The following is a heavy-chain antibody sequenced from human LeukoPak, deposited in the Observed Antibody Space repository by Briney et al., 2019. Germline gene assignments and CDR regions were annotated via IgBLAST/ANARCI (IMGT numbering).Heavy chain of an antibody. D-gene: IGHD3-10*01. J-gene: IGHJ4*02. CDR1: GYNCTSHW. Sequence: GESLKISCKGSGYNCTSHWISWVRQMHGKGLEWMGGITPTDSYTNYSPSFQGHVTISADKSITTAYLYWSSLRTSDTAMYYCARRNTYGLDYWGQGTLVTVSS. CDR2: ITPTDSYT. CDR3: ARRNTYGLDY. V-gene: IGHV5-10-1*01.